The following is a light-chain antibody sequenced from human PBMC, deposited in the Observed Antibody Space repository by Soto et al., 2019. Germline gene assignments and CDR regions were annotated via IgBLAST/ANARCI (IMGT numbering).Light chain of an antibody. Sequence: QSVLTQPPSVSGAPGQRVTISCTGSSSNIGAGYDVHWYQQLPGTAPKLLIYGNSNRPSGVPDQFSGSKSGTSASLVITGLQAEDEADYYCSSYTKNSPYVFGTGTKVTVL. CDR2: GNS. J-gene: IGLJ1*01. CDR1: SSNIGAGYD. V-gene: IGLV1-40*01. CDR3: SSYTKNSPYV.